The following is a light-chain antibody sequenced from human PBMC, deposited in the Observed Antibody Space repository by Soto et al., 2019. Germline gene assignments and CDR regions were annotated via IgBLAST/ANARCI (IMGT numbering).Light chain of an antibody. CDR2: GAS. Sequence: EIVLTQSPGTLSLSPGERATLSCRASQTFSSSYLAWYQQKPGQAPRLLIYGASSRATGIPDRFSGSVSGKDFTLTINRLEPEDFAVYYCQQYDSSRTFGQGTKLEIK. V-gene: IGKV3-20*01. CDR3: QQYDSSRT. CDR1: QTFSSSY. J-gene: IGKJ2*01.